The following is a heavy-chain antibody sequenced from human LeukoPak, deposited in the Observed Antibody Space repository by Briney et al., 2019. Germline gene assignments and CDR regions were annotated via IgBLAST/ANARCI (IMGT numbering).Heavy chain of an antibody. D-gene: IGHD2/OR15-2a*01. CDR2: IKQDGSEK. J-gene: IGHJ6*02. CDR3: AREDREYKLFGYYYYGMDV. CDR1: GCTFSSYW. V-gene: IGHV3-7*05. Sequence: PGGSLRLSCAASGCTFSSYWMSWVRQAPGKGLEWVANIKQDGSEKYYVDSVKGRFTISRDNAKNSLYLQMNSLRAEDTAVYYCAREDREYKLFGYYYYGMDVWGQGTTVTVSS.